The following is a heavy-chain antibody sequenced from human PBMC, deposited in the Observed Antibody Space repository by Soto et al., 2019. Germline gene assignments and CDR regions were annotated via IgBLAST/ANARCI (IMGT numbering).Heavy chain of an antibody. CDR1: GGSVTSDEDY. Sequence: KPSETLSLTCTVSGGSVTSDEDYWSWIRQSPGKGLEWIGYISNSGRANYNASLKSRVSISLDTSNYQFSLKLSSVTAADTAVYYCARDGDGRMTTNPYYYNGMDVWGPGTTVTVSS. CDR3: ARDGDGRMTTNPYYYNGMDV. J-gene: IGHJ6*02. D-gene: IGHD4-4*01. CDR2: ISNSGRA. V-gene: IGHV4-61*08.